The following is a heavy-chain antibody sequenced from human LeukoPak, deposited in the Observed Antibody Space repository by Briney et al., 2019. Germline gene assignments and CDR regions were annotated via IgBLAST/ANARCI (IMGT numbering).Heavy chain of an antibody. Sequence: ASETLSLTCTVSGGSISSYYWSWIRQPAGKGLEWIGRIYTSGSTNYNPSLKSRVTMSVDTSKNQFSLKLSSVTADDTAVYYCARRYYYDSSGYYYEGVLDYWGQGTLVTVSS. CDR2: IYTSGST. CDR1: GGSISSYY. J-gene: IGHJ4*02. CDR3: ARRYYYDSSGYYYEGVLDY. V-gene: IGHV4-4*07. D-gene: IGHD3-22*01.